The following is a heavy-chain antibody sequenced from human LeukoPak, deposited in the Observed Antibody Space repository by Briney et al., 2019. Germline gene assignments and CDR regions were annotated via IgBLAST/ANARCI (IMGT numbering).Heavy chain of an antibody. CDR2: IRSKAYGGTT. J-gene: IGHJ4*02. CDR3: TRRGGWYSDY. Sequence: GGSLRLSCTASGFSFGYYAMSWVRQAPGKGLEWVGFIRSKAYGGTTDYAASVKGRFTISRDDSKSIAYLQMNSLKIEDTAVYYCTRRGGWYSDYWGQGTLVPSPQ. CDR1: GFSFGYYA. V-gene: IGHV3-49*04. D-gene: IGHD6-19*01.